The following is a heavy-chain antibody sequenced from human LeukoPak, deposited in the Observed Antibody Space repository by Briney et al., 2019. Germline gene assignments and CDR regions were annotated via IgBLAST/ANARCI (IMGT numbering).Heavy chain of an antibody. V-gene: IGHV1-24*01. J-gene: IGHJ4*02. Sequence: RASVKVSCKVSGYTLTELSMHWVRQAPGKGLEWMGGFDPEDGETIYAQKFQGRVTMTEDTSTDTAYMELSSLRSEDTAVYYCATVDPYCSSTSCYFDFDYWGQGTLVTVSS. CDR1: GYTLTELS. D-gene: IGHD2-2*01. CDR2: FDPEDGET. CDR3: ATVDPYCSSTSCYFDFDY.